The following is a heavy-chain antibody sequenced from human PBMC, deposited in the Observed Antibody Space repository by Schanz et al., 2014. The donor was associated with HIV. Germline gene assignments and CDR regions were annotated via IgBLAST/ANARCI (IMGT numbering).Heavy chain of an antibody. Sequence: QVQLVESGGGVVQPGRSLRLSCAASGFSSSNSVIHWVRQAPGKGLEWVAVIWYDGGYKSYADSVTGRFTISRDSSKNTLYLQMNSLRADDTAVYYCARGLGASSWDYWGQGTLVTVSS. CDR1: GFSSSNSV. J-gene: IGHJ4*02. V-gene: IGHV3-33*08. D-gene: IGHD1-26*01. CDR3: ARGLGASSWDY. CDR2: IWYDGGYK.